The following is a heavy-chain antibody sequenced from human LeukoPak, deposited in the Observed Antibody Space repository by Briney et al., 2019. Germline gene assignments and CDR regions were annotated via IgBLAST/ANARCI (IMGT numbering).Heavy chain of an antibody. D-gene: IGHD3-3*01. Sequence: ASVKVSCKASGYTFTGYYMHWVRQAPGQGLEWMEWINPNSGGTNYAQKFQGRVTMTRDTSISTAYMELSRLRSDDTAVYYCARGGGLEWLLYRSDWFDPWGQGTLVTVSS. J-gene: IGHJ5*02. CDR1: GYTFTGYY. V-gene: IGHV1-2*02. CDR3: ARGGGLEWLLYRSDWFDP. CDR2: INPNSGGT.